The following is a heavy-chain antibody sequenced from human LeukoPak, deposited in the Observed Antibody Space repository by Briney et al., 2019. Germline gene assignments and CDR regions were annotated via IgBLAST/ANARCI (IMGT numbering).Heavy chain of an antibody. CDR3: ARGSRFGVVGRDAFDI. V-gene: IGHV3-23*01. CDR2: ISGSGGST. Sequence: QSGGSLRLSCAASGFTFSSFGMSWVRAAPGKGLGWVSAISGSGGSTYSADSVKGRFTLSRDNAKNSLYLQMNSLRAEDTAVYYCARGSRFGVVGRDAFDIWGQGTVVTVSS. J-gene: IGHJ3*02. CDR1: GFTFSSFG. D-gene: IGHD3-3*01.